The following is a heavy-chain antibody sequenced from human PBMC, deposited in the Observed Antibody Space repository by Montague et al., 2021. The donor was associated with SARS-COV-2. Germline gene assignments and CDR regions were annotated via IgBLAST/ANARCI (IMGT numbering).Heavy chain of an antibody. CDR3: ARGSTTNYYYYGMDV. CDR2: ISSSSGYI. D-gene: IGHD5/OR15-5a*01. Sequence: SLRLSCAASGFTFSTYIMNWVRQAPGKGLEWVSLISSSSGYIYYAPSVKGLFTISRDNAQNSLYLQMNSLSAEDTAVYYCARGSTTNYYYYGMDVWGQGTTVTVSS. CDR1: GFTFSTYI. J-gene: IGHJ6*02. V-gene: IGHV3-21*04.